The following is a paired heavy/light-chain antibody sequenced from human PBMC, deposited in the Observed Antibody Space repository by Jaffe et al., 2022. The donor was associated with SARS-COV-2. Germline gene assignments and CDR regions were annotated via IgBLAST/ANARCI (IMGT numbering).Heavy chain of an antibody. CDR3: ARLPYSNYINQKGNYYYAMDV. CDR2: IFPNDEK. J-gene: IGHJ6*02. CDR1: GFSLTDATMG. V-gene: IGHV2-26*01. D-gene: IGHD4-4*01. Sequence: QVTLKESGPVLLKPTETLSLTCIVSGFSLTDATMGINWIRQPPGKALEWLAHIFPNDEKSYTPSLKSRLTISKDTAKSQVVLTMTNMGPVDTATYYCARLPYSNYINQKGNYYYAMDVWGQGATVTVSS.
Light chain of an antibody. Sequence: DSQLTQSPSFLSASVGDRVTITCRASQGIANYLAWYQQKPGKAPKLLIYAASTLQSGVPSRFSGSGSGTEFTLTVSSLQPEDFATYYCQQLHSYPLTFGGGTTVDVK. CDR2: AAS. J-gene: IGKJ4*01. V-gene: IGKV1-9*01. CDR3: QQLHSYPLT. CDR1: QGIANY.